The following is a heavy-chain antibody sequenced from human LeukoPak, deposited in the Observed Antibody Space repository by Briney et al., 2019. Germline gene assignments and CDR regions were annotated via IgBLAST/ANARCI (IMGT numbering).Heavy chain of an antibody. CDR3: ARGSSDLDY. Sequence: GGSLRLSCSASGFTFSSYAMHWVRQAPGKRLEYVSSISSNGGSTYYADSVKGRFTISRDNSKNTLYLQMHSLRAEDTAVYYCARGSSDLDYWGQGTLVTVSS. V-gene: IGHV3-64*04. CDR1: GFTFSSYA. J-gene: IGHJ4*02. CDR2: ISSNGGST. D-gene: IGHD6-19*01.